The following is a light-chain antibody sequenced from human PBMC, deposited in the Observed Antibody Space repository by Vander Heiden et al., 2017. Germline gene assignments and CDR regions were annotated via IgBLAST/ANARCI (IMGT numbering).Light chain of an antibody. V-gene: IGKV1-39*01. Sequence: DIPMTQSPSSLSASVGDRVTITCRASQSISSYLNWYQQKPGKAPKLLIYAASSLQSGVPSRFSGRGSGTDFTLTISSLQPEDFATDYCQQSYSTLTFGGGTKVEIK. CDR1: QSISSY. J-gene: IGKJ4*01. CDR3: QQSYSTLT. CDR2: AAS.